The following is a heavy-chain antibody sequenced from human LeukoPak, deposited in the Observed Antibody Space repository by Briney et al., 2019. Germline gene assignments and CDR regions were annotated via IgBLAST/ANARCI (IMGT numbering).Heavy chain of an antibody. Sequence: PGGSLTLSCAASGFTFSNAWMSWVRQAPGKGLEWVGRIKSKTDGGTTDYAAPVKGRFTISRDDSKNTLYLQMNSPKTDDTAVYYCTTGPDTAMDTFDYWGQGTLVTVSS. CDR1: GFTFSNAW. J-gene: IGHJ4*02. V-gene: IGHV3-15*01. CDR2: IKSKTDGGTT. D-gene: IGHD5-18*01. CDR3: TTGPDTAMDTFDY.